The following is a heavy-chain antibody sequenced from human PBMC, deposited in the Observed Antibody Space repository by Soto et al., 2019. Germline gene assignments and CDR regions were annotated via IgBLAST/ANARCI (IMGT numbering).Heavy chain of an antibody. CDR3: TRERWTFGDSINYFGMDV. V-gene: IGHV3-15*01. D-gene: IGHD3-10*01. CDR1: GFTFNDAW. Sequence: EVHMVESGGGLVKPGGSLRLSCAASGFTFNDAWMSWVRQGPRKGLEWVGRLKSKSEGGTADYADPVKGRFIISRDDSKNIVYLQMNSLKAEDTAVYFCTRERWTFGDSINYFGMDVWGQGTTVTVSS. CDR2: LKSKSEGGTA. J-gene: IGHJ6*02.